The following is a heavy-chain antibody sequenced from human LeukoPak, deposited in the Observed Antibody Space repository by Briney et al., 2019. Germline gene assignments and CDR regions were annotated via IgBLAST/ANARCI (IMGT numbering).Heavy chain of an antibody. J-gene: IGHJ1*01. CDR2: RYVGGRD. V-gene: IGHV4-59*03. CDR3: ANTTRVAPDGRAEYFQH. CDR1: GVSISSYP. D-gene: IGHD5-12*01. Sequence: SQTLSLTCTVSGVSISSYPWSWIRQPPGKGLEWIGCRYVGGRDLYNPSLKSRVTISVDASEKQISLSLRSVTAADTAMYYCANTTRVAPDGRAEYFQHWGQGTLAIVSS.